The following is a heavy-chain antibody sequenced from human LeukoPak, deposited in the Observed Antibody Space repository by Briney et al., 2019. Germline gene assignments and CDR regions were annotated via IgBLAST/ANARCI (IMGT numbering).Heavy chain of an antibody. Sequence: GGSPRLSCAASGFTFSSYAINWVRQAPGKGLEWVSAISGTGYNTYYADSVKGRFTVSRDNSKNTLYLQMNSLRAEDTAVYFCARERGGSYFDYWGQGTLVTVSS. D-gene: IGHD2-15*01. CDR1: GFTFSSYA. CDR2: ISGTGYNT. J-gene: IGHJ4*02. V-gene: IGHV3-23*01. CDR3: ARERGGSYFDY.